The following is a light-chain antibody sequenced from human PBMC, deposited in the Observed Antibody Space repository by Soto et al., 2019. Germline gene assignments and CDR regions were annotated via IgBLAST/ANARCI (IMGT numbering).Light chain of an antibody. CDR3: VLYMRSGISV. J-gene: IGLJ2*01. CDR1: SGSVSTSYS. CDR2: NTN. V-gene: IGLV8-61*01. Sequence: QAVVTQEPSLSVSPGGTVTLTCGLSSGSVSTSYSPNWYQQTPGQAPRTLVYNTNTRSSGVPDRFSGSILGNKAALTITGAQADDESDYYCVLYMRSGISVFGGGTKLTVL.